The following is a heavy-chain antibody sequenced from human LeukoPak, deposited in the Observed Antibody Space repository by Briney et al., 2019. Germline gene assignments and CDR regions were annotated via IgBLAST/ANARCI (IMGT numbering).Heavy chain of an antibody. CDR2: IYYSGST. CDR1: GRSISSSSYY. J-gene: IGHJ5*02. Sequence: SETLSLTCTVSGRSISSSSYYWGWLRPPPGKGLEWIGRIYYSGSTYYNPSLKSRVTISVDTSKNQFSLKLSSVAAADTAVYYCARDFGYCSGGSCYGWFDPWGQGTLVTVSS. D-gene: IGHD2-15*01. V-gene: IGHV4-39*07. CDR3: ARDFGYCSGGSCYGWFDP.